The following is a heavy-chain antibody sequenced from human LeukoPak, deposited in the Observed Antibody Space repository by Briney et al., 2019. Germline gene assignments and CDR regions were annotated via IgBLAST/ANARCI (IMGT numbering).Heavy chain of an antibody. D-gene: IGHD1-26*01. CDR1: GFTLTSYG. CDR3: ARDPDLYSGRPLDV. Sequence: GAPVKGFCKASGFTLTSYGISWGGQAPGQRAEWNGWISAYNGNTNYAQKLQGRVTMTTDTSTSTAYMELRSLRSDDTAVYYCARDPDLYSGRPLDVWGKGTTVTVSS. CDR2: ISAYNGNT. J-gene: IGHJ6*04. V-gene: IGHV1-18*01.